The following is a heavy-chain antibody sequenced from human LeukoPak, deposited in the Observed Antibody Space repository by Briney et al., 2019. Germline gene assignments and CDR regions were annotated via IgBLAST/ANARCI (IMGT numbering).Heavy chain of an antibody. CDR2: ISGSGGST. Sequence: PGGSLRLSCAASGFTFSSYAMSWVRQAPGKGREWGSAISGSGGSTYYADSVKGRFTISRDNTKNTLYLQMNSLRAEDTAVYYSARSERGILTDLNWFDPWGQGTLVTVSS. V-gene: IGHV3-23*01. J-gene: IGHJ5*02. CDR1: GFTFSSYA. CDR3: ARSERGILTDLNWFDP. D-gene: IGHD3-9*01.